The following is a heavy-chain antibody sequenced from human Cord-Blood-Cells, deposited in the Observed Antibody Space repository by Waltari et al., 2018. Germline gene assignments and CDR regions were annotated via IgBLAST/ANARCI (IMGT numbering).Heavy chain of an antibody. J-gene: IGHJ4*02. V-gene: IGHV1-69*04. CDR1: GGTFSSSA. D-gene: IGHD2-15*01. CDR2: IIPILGIA. CDR3: AREDCSGGSCYYFDY. Sequence: QVQLVQSGAEVKKPGSSVKVSCKASGGTFSSSAISRVRQAPGQGLEWMGGIIPILGIANYAQKFQGRVTITADESTSTAYMELSSLRSEDTAVYYCAREDCSGGSCYYFDYWGQGTLVTVSS.